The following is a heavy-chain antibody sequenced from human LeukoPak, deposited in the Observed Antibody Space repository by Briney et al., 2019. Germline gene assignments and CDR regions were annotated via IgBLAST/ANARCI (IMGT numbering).Heavy chain of an antibody. CDR3: ARDVGASAPDAFDI. J-gene: IGHJ3*02. Sequence: PGGSLRLSCAASGFTFSTYSMSWVRQAPGKGLEWVSSISSSSNDIYYEDAVYGRFTISRDNAKNSLYLQMSSLRAEDTDVYYCARDVGASAPDAFDIWGQGTMVTVSS. CDR1: GFTFSTYS. CDR2: ISSSSNDI. V-gene: IGHV3-21*01. D-gene: IGHD1-26*01.